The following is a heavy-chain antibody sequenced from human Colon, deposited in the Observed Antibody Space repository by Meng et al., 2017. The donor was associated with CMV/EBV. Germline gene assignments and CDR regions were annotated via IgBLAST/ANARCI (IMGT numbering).Heavy chain of an antibody. Sequence: SETLSLTCNVSGGSISTYYWTWIRQPPGKGLEWIGNVYYTGSARYNPSLKSRLTISVDTAKNQFSLKLSSVTVADTAMYYCARADPSLAMYYFDYWGPGMLVTSPQ. D-gene: IGHD3-16*01. V-gene: IGHV4-59*13. CDR3: ARADPSLAMYYFDY. J-gene: IGHJ4*02. CDR2: VYYTGSA. CDR1: GGSISTYY.